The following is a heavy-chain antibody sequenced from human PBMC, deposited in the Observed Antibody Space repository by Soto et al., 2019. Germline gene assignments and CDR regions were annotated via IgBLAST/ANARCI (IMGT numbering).Heavy chain of an antibody. Sequence: SETLSLTCTVSGASISSGGYYWTWIRQHPGKGLEWIGYIYSSGSTYYNPSLKSRLAISVDTSQNQFSLKLTSVTAADTAVYYCARGGAYNFWSGASDYWGQGILVTVSS. D-gene: IGHD3-3*01. CDR3: ARGGAYNFWSGASDY. CDR1: GASISSGGYY. CDR2: IYSSGST. J-gene: IGHJ4*02. V-gene: IGHV4-31*03.